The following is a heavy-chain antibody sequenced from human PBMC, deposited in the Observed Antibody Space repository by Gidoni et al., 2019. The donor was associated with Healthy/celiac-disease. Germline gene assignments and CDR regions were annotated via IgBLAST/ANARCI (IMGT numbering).Heavy chain of an antibody. CDR1: GGPISSYY. D-gene: IGHD3-22*01. J-gene: IGHJ4*02. V-gene: IGHV4-4*07. CDR3: ARMYYDSSGYFTFDY. CDR2: IYTSGST. Sequence: QVQLQESGPGLVKPSETLSLTCTVSGGPISSYYWSWIRQPAGKGLEWIGRIYTSGSTNYNPSLKSRVTMSVDTSKNQFSLKLSSVTAADTAVYYCARMYYDSSGYFTFDYWGQGTLVTVSS.